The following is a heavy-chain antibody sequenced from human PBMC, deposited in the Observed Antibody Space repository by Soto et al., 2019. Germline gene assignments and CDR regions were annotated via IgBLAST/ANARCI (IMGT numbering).Heavy chain of an antibody. V-gene: IGHV3-23*01. CDR1: GFTFSSYA. Sequence: GGSLRLSCAASGFTFSSYAMSWVRQAPGKGLEWVSAISGSGGSTYYADSVKGRFTISRDNSKNTLYLQMNSLRAEDTAVYYCAKDESLMGYSSGWLSGYFQHWGQGTLVTVSS. CDR2: ISGSGGST. J-gene: IGHJ1*01. CDR3: AKDESLMGYSSGWLSGYFQH. D-gene: IGHD6-19*01.